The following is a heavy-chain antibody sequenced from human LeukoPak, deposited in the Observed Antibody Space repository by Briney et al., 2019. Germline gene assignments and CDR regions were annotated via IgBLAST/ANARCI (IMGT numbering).Heavy chain of an antibody. D-gene: IGHD4-11*01. Sequence: GASVKVSCKASGGTFSSYAFSWVRQAPGQGLEWMGGIIPIFGTANYAQKFQGRVTITADESTSTAYMELSSLRSEDTAVYYCATDYSNGLVDYFDYWGQGTLVTVSS. J-gene: IGHJ4*02. CDR2: IIPIFGTA. V-gene: IGHV1-69*01. CDR3: ATDYSNGLVDYFDY. CDR1: GGTFSSYA.